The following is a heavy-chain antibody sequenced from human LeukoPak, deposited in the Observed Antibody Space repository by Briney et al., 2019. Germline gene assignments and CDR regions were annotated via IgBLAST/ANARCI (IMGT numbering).Heavy chain of an antibody. CDR3: VRVSRGTAFDY. Sequence: PGGSLRLSCTASGFTFITQVMHWVHQAPGKGLEWVALISYDGSNQHYADSVKGRFTISRDNSKNTLFLQMTSLRPDDTAVYYCVRVSRGTAFDYWGQGTLVTVSS. CDR2: ISYDGSNQ. CDR1: GFTFITQV. V-gene: IGHV3-30*03. D-gene: IGHD3-16*01. J-gene: IGHJ4*02.